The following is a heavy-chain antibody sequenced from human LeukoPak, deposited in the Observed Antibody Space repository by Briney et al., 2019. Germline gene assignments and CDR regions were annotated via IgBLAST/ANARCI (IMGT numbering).Heavy chain of an antibody. CDR1: GFTFSGPA. V-gene: IGHV3-73*01. D-gene: IGHD6-19*01. CDR2: IRSKANSYAT. CDR3: TRLSSYAAVAGRSYYYGMDV. J-gene: IGHJ6*02. Sequence: PGGSLRLSCAASGFTFSGPAMHWVRQASGKGLEWVGRIRSKANSYATAYAASVKGRFTISRDDSKNTAYLQMNSLKTEDTAVYYCTRLSSYAAVAGRSYYYGMDVWGQGTTVTVSS.